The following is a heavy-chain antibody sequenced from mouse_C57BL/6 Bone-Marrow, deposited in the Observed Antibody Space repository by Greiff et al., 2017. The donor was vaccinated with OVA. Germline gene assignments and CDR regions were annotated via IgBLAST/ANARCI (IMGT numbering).Heavy chain of an antibody. Sequence: QVQLQQPGAELVKPGASVQLSCKASGYTFTSYWLQWVHQRPGQGLEWLGEIDTSDSNPNYHQKFKGKATLTVYTASSTAYMQLSRLTSEDSAVYYCARGIYYDYAAWFAYWGQGTLVTVSA. CDR1: GYTFTSYW. V-gene: IGHV1-50*01. J-gene: IGHJ3*01. CDR2: IDTSDSNP. CDR3: ARGIYYDYAAWFAY. D-gene: IGHD2-4*01.